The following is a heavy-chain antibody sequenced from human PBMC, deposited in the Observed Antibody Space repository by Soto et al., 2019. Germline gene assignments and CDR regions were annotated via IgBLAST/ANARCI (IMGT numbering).Heavy chain of an antibody. CDR2: IIPIFGTA. J-gene: IGHJ4*02. D-gene: IGHD2-8*01. CDR3: ARDITYCTNGVCPSFGY. V-gene: IGHV1-69*13. Sequence: ASVKVSCKASGGTFSCYAISWVRQAPGQGLEWMGGIIPIFGTANYAQKFQGRVTITADESTSTAYMELSSLRSEDTAVYYCARDITYCTNGVCPSFGYWGQGTLVTVSS. CDR1: GGTFSCYA.